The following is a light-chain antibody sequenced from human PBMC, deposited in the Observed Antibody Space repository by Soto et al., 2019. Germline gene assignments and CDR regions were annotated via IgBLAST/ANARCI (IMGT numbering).Light chain of an antibody. CDR1: SNDVGGYNF. V-gene: IGLV2-11*01. J-gene: IGLJ3*02. CDR3: CSYAGTYTLWV. Sequence: QSALTQPRSVSGSPGQSVTISCTGTSNDVGGYNFVSWYQQYPGTAPKLIIYDVSKRPSGVPDRFSGSKSGNTASLTISGLQAEDEADYYCCSYAGTYTLWVFGGGTKLTVL. CDR2: DVS.